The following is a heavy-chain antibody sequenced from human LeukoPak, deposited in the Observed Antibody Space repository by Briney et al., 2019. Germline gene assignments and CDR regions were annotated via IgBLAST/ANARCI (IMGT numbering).Heavy chain of an antibody. Sequence: SETLSLTCTISSGSMSGQYWSWIRQPPGKGLEWIGYIYYSGSPNYNPSLESRFTISVDTSKNQFSLNLNSVTAADTAVYYCARGGPSSKYFGLWGRGTLVPVSS. CDR2: IYYSGSP. D-gene: IGHD6-6*01. V-gene: IGHV4-59*11. J-gene: IGHJ2*01. CDR1: SGSMSGQY. CDR3: ARGGPSSKYFGL.